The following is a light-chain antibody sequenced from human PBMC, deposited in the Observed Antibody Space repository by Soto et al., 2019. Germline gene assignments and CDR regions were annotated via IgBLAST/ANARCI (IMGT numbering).Light chain of an antibody. V-gene: IGLV2-14*01. CDR3: SSYTTAYTQV. J-gene: IGLJ3*02. Sequence: QSVLSQPASVSGSPRQSITISCTGTSNDVGYYNYVSWYQQHPGQAPKLMISEVTTRPSGVSDRFSGSKSGNTASLTISRLQAEDEAHYYCSSYTTAYTQVFGGGTKLTVL. CDR1: SNDVGYYNY. CDR2: EVT.